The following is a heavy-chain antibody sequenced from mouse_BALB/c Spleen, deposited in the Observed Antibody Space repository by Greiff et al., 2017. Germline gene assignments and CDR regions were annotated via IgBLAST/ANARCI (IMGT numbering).Heavy chain of an antibody. Sequence: QVQLQQSGAELVRPGSSVKISCKASGYAFSSYWMNWVKQRPGQGLEWIGQIYPGDGDTNYNGKFKGKATLTADKSSSTAYMQLSSLTSEDSAVYFCAREGDYDYDGRYAMDYGGQGTSVTVSS. D-gene: IGHD2-4*01. CDR3: AREGDYDYDGRYAMDY. J-gene: IGHJ4*01. V-gene: IGHV1-80*01. CDR2: IYPGDGDT. CDR1: GYAFSSYW.